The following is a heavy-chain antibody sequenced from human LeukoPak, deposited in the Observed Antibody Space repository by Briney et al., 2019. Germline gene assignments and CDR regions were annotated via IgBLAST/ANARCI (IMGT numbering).Heavy chain of an antibody. CDR1: GFTFSSYS. V-gene: IGHV3-48*04. J-gene: IGHJ4*02. Sequence: PGGSLRLSCAASGFTFSSYSMNWVRQAPGKGLEWVSYISSSSSTIYYADSVKGRFTISRDNAKNSLYLQMNSLRAEDTAVYYCARDRPSIAVAGGIFDYWGQGTLVTVSS. CDR3: ARDRPSIAVAGGIFDY. CDR2: ISSSSSTI. D-gene: IGHD6-19*01.